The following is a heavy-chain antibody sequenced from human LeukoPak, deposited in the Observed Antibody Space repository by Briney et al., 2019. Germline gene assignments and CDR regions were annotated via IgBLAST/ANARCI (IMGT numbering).Heavy chain of an antibody. CDR3: ARDKGTSYPSSFDY. J-gene: IGHJ4*02. CDR1: GFTFSDYY. V-gene: IGHV3-11*04. CDR2: ISSGSSTI. D-gene: IGHD6-6*01. Sequence: GGSLRLSCAASGFTFSDYYMSWIRQAPGKGMEWISYISSGSSTIYYADSVKGRFTISRDNSKNTLYLQMNSLRAADTAVYYCARDKGTSYPSSFDYWGQGTLVTVSS.